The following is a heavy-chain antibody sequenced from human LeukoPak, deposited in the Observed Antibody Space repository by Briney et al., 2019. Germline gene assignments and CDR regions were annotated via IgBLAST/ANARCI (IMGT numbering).Heavy chain of an antibody. D-gene: IGHD6-13*01. CDR1: GYTFTSYD. V-gene: IGHV1-8*03. Sequence: ASVKVSCKASGYTFTSYDINWVRQATGQGLEWMGWMNPNSGNTGYAQKFQGRVTITRNTSISTAYMELSSLRSEDTAVYYCARGARYSSSWYLNYYYYMDVWGKGTTVTVSS. J-gene: IGHJ6*03. CDR2: MNPNSGNT. CDR3: ARGARYSSSWYLNYYYYMDV.